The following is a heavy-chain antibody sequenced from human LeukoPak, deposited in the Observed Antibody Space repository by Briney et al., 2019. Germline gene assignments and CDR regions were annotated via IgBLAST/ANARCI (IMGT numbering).Heavy chain of an antibody. CDR1: GFTFSSYA. Sequence: GGSLRLSCAASGFTFSSYAMNWARQAPGKGLEWVSTISGSGGSRYYADSVKGRFTISRDNSKNTLFLQMNSLRAEDTAVYYCAKDLWWFGEYDAFDFWGQGTMVTVSS. D-gene: IGHD3-10*01. CDR2: ISGSGGSR. J-gene: IGHJ3*01. V-gene: IGHV3-23*01. CDR3: AKDLWWFGEYDAFDF.